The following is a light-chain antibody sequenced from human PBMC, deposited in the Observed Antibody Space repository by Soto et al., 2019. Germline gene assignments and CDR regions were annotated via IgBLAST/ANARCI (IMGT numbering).Light chain of an antibody. V-gene: IGKV3-15*01. Sequence: EIVLTQSPNTLSLSPGDRATLSCRASQSVSSNLAWYKQKPGQAPRLLIYGASTRATGIPARFSGSGSGTEFTLTISSLQSEDFAVYNCQQYNKWPRTFGQGTKVDIK. CDR1: QSVSSN. CDR2: GAS. CDR3: QQYNKWPRT. J-gene: IGKJ2*01.